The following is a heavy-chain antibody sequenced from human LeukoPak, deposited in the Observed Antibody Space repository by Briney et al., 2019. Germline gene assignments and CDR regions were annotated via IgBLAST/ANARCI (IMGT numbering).Heavy chain of an antibody. D-gene: IGHD2/OR15-2a*01. CDR3: ARGNSRPSPDS. CDR1: GGSISSGPYY. V-gene: IGHV4-61*01. J-gene: IGHJ4*02. Sequence: PSETLSLTCTVSGGSISSGPYYWIWIRQPPGKGLEWIGFIYYTGSTNYNPSLKSRVTISVDTSKNQLSLKLSSVTAADTAVYYCARGNSRPSPDSWGQGTLLTVSS. CDR2: IYYTGST.